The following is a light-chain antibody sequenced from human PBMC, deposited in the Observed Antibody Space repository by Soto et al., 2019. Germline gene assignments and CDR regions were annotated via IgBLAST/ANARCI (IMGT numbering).Light chain of an antibody. Sequence: IQMTQSPSSLSASVGDRVNITCQASQDIKNYLNWYQQKPGKAPKLLISEASKLETGVPSRFSGSGSGRSFTFSISRLQPEDIATYYCQQCDDFLTFGGGTRIEIK. CDR1: QDIKNY. J-gene: IGKJ4*01. V-gene: IGKV1-33*01. CDR2: EAS. CDR3: QQCDDFLT.